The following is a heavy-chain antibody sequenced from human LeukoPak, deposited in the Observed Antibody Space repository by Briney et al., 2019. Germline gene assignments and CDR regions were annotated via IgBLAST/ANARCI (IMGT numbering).Heavy chain of an antibody. J-gene: IGHJ4*02. D-gene: IGHD6-13*01. CDR3: AKGWVSMYYFDY. Sequence: GGSVRLSCAASGVTFSSDSMNWVRQSPGKGLEWVSYISTSSTTIYYADSVKGRFTISRDNSKNTLYLQMNSLRAEDTAVYYCAKGWVSMYYFDYWGQGTLVTVSS. CDR2: ISTSSTTI. V-gene: IGHV3-48*01. CDR1: GVTFSSDS.